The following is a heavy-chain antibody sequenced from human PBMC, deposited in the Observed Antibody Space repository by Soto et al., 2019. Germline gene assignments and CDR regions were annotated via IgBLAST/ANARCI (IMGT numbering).Heavy chain of an antibody. D-gene: IGHD4-17*01. V-gene: IGHV4-30-2*01. CDR3: ASSTVGVRYDY. CDR2: IYHSGST. Sequence: QLQLQESGSGLVKPSQTLSLTCAVSGGSIGSGGYSWSWIRQPPGKGLEWIGYIYHSGSTYYNPSLKSRVTISVDRSKNQFSLKLSSVTAADTAVYYCASSTVGVRYDYWGQGTLVTVSS. CDR1: GGSIGSGGYS. J-gene: IGHJ4*02.